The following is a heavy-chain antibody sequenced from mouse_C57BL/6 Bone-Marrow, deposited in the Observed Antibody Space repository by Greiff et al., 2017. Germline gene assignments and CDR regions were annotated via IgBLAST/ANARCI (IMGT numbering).Heavy chain of an antibody. D-gene: IGHD1-1*01. CDR2: IYPRDGST. CDR3: ARERDYYGSSYWYFDV. J-gene: IGHJ1*03. CDR1: GYTFTSYD. V-gene: IGHV1-85*01. Sequence: VQLQQSGPELVKPGASVKLSCKASGYTFTSYDINWVKQRPGQGLEWIGWIYPRDGSTKYNEKFKGKATLTVDTSSSTAYMELHSLTSEDSAVYFCARERDYYGSSYWYFDVWGTGTTVTVSS.